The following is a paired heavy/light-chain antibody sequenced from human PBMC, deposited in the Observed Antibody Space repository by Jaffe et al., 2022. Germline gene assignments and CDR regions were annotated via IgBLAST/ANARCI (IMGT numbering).Heavy chain of an antibody. D-gene: IGHD2-15*01. J-gene: IGHJ5*02. CDR3: ARSWDIVVVWGEVLPFDP. CDR2: IIPIFGTA. V-gene: IGHV1-69*05. CDR1: GGTFSSYA. Sequence: QVQLVQSGAEVKKPGSSVKVSCKASGGTFSSYAISWVRQAPGQGLEWMGGIIPIFGTANYAQKFQGRVTITTDESTSTAYMELSSLRSEDTAVYYCARSWDIVVVWGEVLPFDPWGQGTLVTVSS.
Light chain of an antibody. CDR3: QQYGSSPPALT. CDR2: GAS. J-gene: IGKJ4*01. CDR1: QSVSSSY. V-gene: IGKV3-20*01. Sequence: EIVLTQSPGTLSLSPGERATLSCRASQSVSSSYLAWYQQKPGQAPRLLIYGASSRATGIPDRFSGSGSGTDFTLTISRLEPEDFAVYYCQQYGSSPPALTFGGGTKVEIK.